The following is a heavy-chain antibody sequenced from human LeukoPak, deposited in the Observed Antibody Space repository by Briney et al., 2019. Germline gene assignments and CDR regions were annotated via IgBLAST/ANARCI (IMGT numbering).Heavy chain of an antibody. Sequence: SETLSLTCTDSGGSISSYYWSWLRQPPGKGLEWIGYIYYSGSTNYNPSLKSRVTISVDTSKNQFSLKLSSVTAADTAVYYCARVYSRSIFDYWGQGTLVSVSS. V-gene: IGHV4-59*01. J-gene: IGHJ4*02. CDR3: ARVYSRSIFDY. CDR1: GGSISSYY. CDR2: IYYSGST. D-gene: IGHD6-13*01.